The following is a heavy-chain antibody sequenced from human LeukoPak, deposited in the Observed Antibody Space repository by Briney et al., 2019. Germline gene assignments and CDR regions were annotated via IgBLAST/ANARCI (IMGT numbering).Heavy chain of an antibody. D-gene: IGHD2-21*01. Sequence: GGSLRLSCAASGFTFSSYAMSWVRQAPGKGLEWVSAISGSGGSTYYADSVKGRFTISRDNSKNTLYLQMNSLRAEDTAVYYCAKHPLAYCGGDCYSFFDYWGQGTLVTVSS. CDR1: GFTFSSYA. CDR2: ISGSGGST. J-gene: IGHJ4*02. V-gene: IGHV3-23*01. CDR3: AKHPLAYCGGDCYSFFDY.